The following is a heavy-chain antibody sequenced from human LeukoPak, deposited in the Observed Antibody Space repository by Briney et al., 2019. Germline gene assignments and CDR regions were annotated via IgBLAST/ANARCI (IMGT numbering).Heavy chain of an antibody. V-gene: IGHV4-59*08. D-gene: IGHD6-19*01. CDR3: ARQRSSGSIINP. CDR1: ADSLNTYY. J-gene: IGHJ5*02. CDR2: IYYSGST. Sequence: SETLSLTCTVSADSLNTYYWSWIRQPPGKGLEWIGYIYYSGSTNYNPSLKSRVTISVDTSKNQFSLKLSSVTAADTAVYYCARQRSSGSIINPWGQGTLVTVSS.